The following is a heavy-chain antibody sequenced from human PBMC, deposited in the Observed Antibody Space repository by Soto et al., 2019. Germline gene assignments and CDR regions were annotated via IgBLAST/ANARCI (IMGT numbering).Heavy chain of an antibody. CDR1: GFTFSNVE. V-gene: IGHV3-48*03. Sequence: GGSLRLSCAGSGFTFSNVEMTWGRQAPGEGLEWISYITRNSSTIYYADSEKGRFTISRDNAENSLYLQMNSLRAEATAVYYWAKEANNSYTFAYWGRGTLVPVPS. CDR3: AKEANNSYTFAY. D-gene: IGHD5-18*01. CDR2: ITRNSSTI. J-gene: IGHJ4*02.